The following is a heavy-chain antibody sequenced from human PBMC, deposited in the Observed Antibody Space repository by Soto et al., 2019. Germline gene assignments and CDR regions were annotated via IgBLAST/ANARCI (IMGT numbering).Heavy chain of an antibody. D-gene: IGHD6-13*01. CDR2: MNPNSGNT. V-gene: IGHV1-8*01. J-gene: IGHJ5*02. CDR3: ARADRRSSHQNWFDP. CDR1: GYTFTSYD. Sequence: ASVKVSCKASGYTFTSYDINWVRQATGQGLEWMGWMNPNSGNTGYAQKFQGRVTMTTDTSTSTAYMELRSLRSDDTAVYYCARADRRSSHQNWFDPWGQGTRVTVSS.